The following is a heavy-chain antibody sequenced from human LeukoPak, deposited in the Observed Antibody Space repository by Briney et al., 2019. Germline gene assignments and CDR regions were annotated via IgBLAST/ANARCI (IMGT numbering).Heavy chain of an antibody. CDR3: ARGKYNWNVLSPEFDY. V-gene: IGHV3-33*01. CDR2: IWNDGTNK. Sequence: GRSLRLSCAASGLIFSNYAMHWVRQAPGKGLEWATVIWNDGTNKYYADSVKGRFTISRDNSKNTLYLQMNSLRTEDTALYYCARGKYNWNVLSPEFDYWGQGALVTVSS. D-gene: IGHD1-20*01. CDR1: GLIFSNYA. J-gene: IGHJ4*02.